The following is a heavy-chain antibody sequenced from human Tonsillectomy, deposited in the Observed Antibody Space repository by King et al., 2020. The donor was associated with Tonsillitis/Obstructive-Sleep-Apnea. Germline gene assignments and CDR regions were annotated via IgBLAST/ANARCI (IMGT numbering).Heavy chain of an antibody. J-gene: IGHJ5*01. Sequence: QLVQSGAEVKKTGSSVKVSCKASGGTFSTYAISWVRQAPGQGLEWMGRVIPTLGIGKYAQKFQGRVTVSADKSTTTAYMELSSLRSEDTAVYYCARDGTGRGSWGYNWFDSWGQGTLVTVSS. CDR3: ARDGTGRGSWGYNWFDS. CDR2: VIPTLGIG. CDR1: GGTFSTYA. V-gene: IGHV1-69*09. D-gene: IGHD3-10*01.